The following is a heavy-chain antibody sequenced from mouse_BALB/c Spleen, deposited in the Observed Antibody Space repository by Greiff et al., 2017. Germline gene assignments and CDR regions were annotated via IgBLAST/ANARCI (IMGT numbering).Heavy chain of an antibody. Sequence: EVQVVESGGDLVKPGGSLKLSCAASGFTFSSYGMSWVRQTPDKRLEWVATISSGGSYTYYPDSVKGRFTISRDNAKNTLYLQMSSLKSEDTAMYYCARRGYDYDRDYAMDYWGQGTSVTVSS. CDR3: ARRGYDYDRDYAMDY. J-gene: IGHJ4*01. CDR1: GFTFSSYG. V-gene: IGHV5-6*01. D-gene: IGHD2-4*01. CDR2: ISSGGSYT.